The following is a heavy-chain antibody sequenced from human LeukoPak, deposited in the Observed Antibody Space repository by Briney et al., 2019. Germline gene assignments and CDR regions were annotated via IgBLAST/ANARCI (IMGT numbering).Heavy chain of an antibody. Sequence: PSETLSLTCTVSGGFISSYYWSWIRQPPGKGLEWIGYIYYSGSTNYNPSLKSRVTISVDTSKNQFSLKLSSVTAADTAVYYCASTPLWDYYDSSGYYYGYYYYGMDVWGQGTTVTVSS. V-gene: IGHV4-59*08. J-gene: IGHJ6*02. CDR2: IYYSGST. D-gene: IGHD3-22*01. CDR1: GGFISSYY. CDR3: ASTPLWDYYDSSGYYYGYYYYGMDV.